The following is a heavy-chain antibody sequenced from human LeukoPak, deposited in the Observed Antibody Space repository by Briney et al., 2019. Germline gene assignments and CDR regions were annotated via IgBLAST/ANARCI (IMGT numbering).Heavy chain of an antibody. CDR2: IYSGGST. Sequence: GGSLRLSCAASGFTVSSNYMSWVRQAPGKGLEWVSVIYSGGSTYYADSVKGRFTISRDNSKNTLYLQMNSLRAEDTAVYYCARDQGVEMDAGRGAFDIWGQGTMVTVSS. J-gene: IGHJ3*02. V-gene: IGHV3-53*01. D-gene: IGHD5-24*01. CDR3: ARDQGVEMDAGRGAFDI. CDR1: GFTVSSNY.